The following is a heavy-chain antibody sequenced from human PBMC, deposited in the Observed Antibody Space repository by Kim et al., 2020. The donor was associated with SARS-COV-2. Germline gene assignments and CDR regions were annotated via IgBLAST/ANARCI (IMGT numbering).Heavy chain of an antibody. V-gene: IGHV3-66*01. CDR2: IYSDGRT. J-gene: IGHJ4*01. Sequence: GGSLRLSCALSGFSVRNTYLSWVRQAPGKGLEWVSLIYSDGRTFYTASLKGSFTVSYANSKDTFYLPMNSLIADDTAVYSCARAGLYDSSGHSFAFPFD. D-gene: IGHD3-22*01. CDR1: GFSVRNTY. CDR3: ARAGLYDSSGHSFAFPFD.